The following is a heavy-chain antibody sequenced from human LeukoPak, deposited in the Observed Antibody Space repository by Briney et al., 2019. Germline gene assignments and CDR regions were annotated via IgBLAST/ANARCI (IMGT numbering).Heavy chain of an antibody. CDR3: APGYSSQAYYYMDV. V-gene: IGHV4-34*01. CDR2: IKHSGST. CDR1: GGSFSGYY. D-gene: IGHD6-19*01. Sequence: SETLSLTCAVYGGSFSGYYWSWIRHPPAKGLEWIGEIKHSGSTNYNTSLKSGGTISVDTSKNHFSLKLSSVTAADTAVYYCAPGYSSQAYYYMDVWGKGTTVTISS. J-gene: IGHJ6*03.